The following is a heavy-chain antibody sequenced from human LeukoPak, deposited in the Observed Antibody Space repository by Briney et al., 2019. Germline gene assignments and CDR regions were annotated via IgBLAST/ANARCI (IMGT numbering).Heavy chain of an antibody. Sequence: PSETLSLTCTVSGGSISSGGYYWSSIRQHPGKGLEWIGYIYYTGSTYYNPSLKSRVTISVDTSKNQFSMKLSSVTAADTAVYYCARNSRIGAFDIWGQGTMVTVSS. D-gene: IGHD2-15*01. V-gene: IGHV4-31*03. J-gene: IGHJ3*02. CDR2: IYYTGST. CDR3: ARNSRIGAFDI. CDR1: GGSISSGGYY.